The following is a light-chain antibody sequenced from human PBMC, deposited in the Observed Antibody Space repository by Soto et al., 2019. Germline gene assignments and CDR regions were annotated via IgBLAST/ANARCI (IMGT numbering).Light chain of an antibody. Sequence: QSALTQPPSASGSPGQSVTISCTGASSDIGSYNFVSWYQQHPDKAPKLLIYGVTQRPSGVPDRFSGSKSGNTASPTVSGLLAEDEADYYCTSYAGSNFPVVFGGGTKLTVL. V-gene: IGLV2-8*01. J-gene: IGLJ2*01. CDR2: GVT. CDR3: TSYAGSNFPVV. CDR1: SSDIGSYNF.